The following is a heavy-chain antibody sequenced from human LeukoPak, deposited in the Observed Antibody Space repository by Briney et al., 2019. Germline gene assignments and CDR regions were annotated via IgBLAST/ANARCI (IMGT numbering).Heavy chain of an antibody. CDR3: ARAPPRVGATLLPSGDY. CDR2: ISAYNGNT. D-gene: IGHD1-26*01. CDR1: GYTFTSYG. Sequence: ASVKVSCKASGYTFTSYGISWVRQAPGQGLEWMGWISAYNGNTNYAQKLQGRVTMTTDTSTSTAYMELRSLRSDDTVVYYCARAPPRVGATLLPSGDYWGQGTLVTVSS. J-gene: IGHJ4*02. V-gene: IGHV1-18*01.